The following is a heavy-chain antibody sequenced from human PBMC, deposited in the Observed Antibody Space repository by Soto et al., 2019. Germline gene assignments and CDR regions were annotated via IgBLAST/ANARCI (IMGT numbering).Heavy chain of an antibody. CDR2: INHSGST. CDR1: GGSFSGYY. V-gene: IGHV4-34*01. CDR3: ARTSRLGYCSGGSCCFEYYQH. Sequence: SETLSLTCAVYGGSFSGYYWSWIRQPPGKGLEWIGEINHSGSTNYNPSLKSRVTISVDTSKNQFSLKLSSVTAADTAVYYCARTSRLGYCSGGSCCFEYYQHWGQGTLVTVSS. J-gene: IGHJ1*01. D-gene: IGHD2-15*01.